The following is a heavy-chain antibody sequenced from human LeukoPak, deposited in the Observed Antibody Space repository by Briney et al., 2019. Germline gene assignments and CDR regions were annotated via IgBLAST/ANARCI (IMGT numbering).Heavy chain of an antibody. V-gene: IGHV3-23*01. CDR2: ISGSGGST. CDR3: AKDHPSNRRETENYYYYMDV. D-gene: IGHD4-11*01. J-gene: IGHJ6*03. CDR1: GFTFSSYA. Sequence: GGSLRLSCAASGFTFSSYAMSWVRQAPGKGLEWVSAISGSGGSTYYADSVKGRFTISRDNSKNTLYLQMNSLRAEDTAVYYCAKDHPSNRRETENYYYYMDVWGKGPRSPSP.